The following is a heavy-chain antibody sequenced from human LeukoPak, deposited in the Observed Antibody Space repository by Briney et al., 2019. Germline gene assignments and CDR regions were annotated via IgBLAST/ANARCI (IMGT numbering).Heavy chain of an antibody. D-gene: IGHD6-13*01. J-gene: IGHJ4*02. CDR2: ISGSGGST. CDR1: GFTFGSYG. V-gene: IGHV3-23*01. CDR3: AAFHDSSSWYAVY. Sequence: GGTLRLSCAASGFTFGSYGMSWVRQAPGKGLEWVSAISGSGGSTYYADSVKGRFTISRDNSKNTLYLQMNSLRAEDTAVYYCAAFHDSSSWYAVYWGQGTLVTVSS.